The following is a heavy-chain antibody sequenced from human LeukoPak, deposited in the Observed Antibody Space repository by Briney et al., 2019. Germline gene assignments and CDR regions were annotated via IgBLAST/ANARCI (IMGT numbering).Heavy chain of an antibody. CDR3: ARGSGWPTAPSDY. Sequence: GASVTVSCKASGYTFTGYYMHWVRQAPGQGLEWMGWINPNSGGTNYAQKFQGRVTMTRDTSISTAYMELSRLRSDDTAVYYCARGSGWPTAPSDYWGQGTLVTVSS. CDR2: INPNSGGT. J-gene: IGHJ4*02. D-gene: IGHD4-17*01. V-gene: IGHV1-2*02. CDR1: GYTFTGYY.